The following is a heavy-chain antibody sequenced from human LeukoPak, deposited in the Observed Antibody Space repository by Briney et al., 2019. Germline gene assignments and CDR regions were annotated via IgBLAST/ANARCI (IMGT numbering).Heavy chain of an antibody. CDR3: ARASFLAVAGVDY. Sequence: SETLSLTCTVSGGSISSSSYYWGWIRQPPGKGLEWFGSIYYSGSTYYNPSLKSRVTISVDTSKNQFSLKLSSVTAADTAVYYCARASFLAVAGVDYWGQGTLVTVSS. CDR1: GGSISSSSYY. CDR2: IYYSGST. J-gene: IGHJ4*02. V-gene: IGHV4-39*07. D-gene: IGHD6-19*01.